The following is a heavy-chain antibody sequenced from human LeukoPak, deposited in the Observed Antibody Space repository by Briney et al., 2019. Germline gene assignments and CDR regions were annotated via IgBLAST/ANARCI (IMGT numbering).Heavy chain of an antibody. CDR2: LHSSGST. D-gene: IGHD6-13*01. CDR3: AREYGSSRYFDY. CDR1: GASINAYY. V-gene: IGHV4-4*07. Sequence: NSSETLSLTCTVSGASINAYYWTWIRQPTGKGLEWIGRLHSSGSTNYNPSLQSRVTMSLDTSTNHFSLNLSSITAADTAVYFCAREYGSSRYFDYWGQGTLVTVSS. J-gene: IGHJ4*02.